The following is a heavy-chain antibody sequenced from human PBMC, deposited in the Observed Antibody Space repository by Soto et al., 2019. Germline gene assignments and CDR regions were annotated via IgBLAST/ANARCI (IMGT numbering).Heavy chain of an antibody. J-gene: IGHJ4*02. CDR3: ARTGRGDY. CDR1: GGSFSGYY. Sequence: RSLTCAVYGGSFSGYYWSWIRQPPGKGLEWIGEINHSGSTNYNPSLKSRVTISVDTSKNQFSLKLSSVTAADTAVYYCARTGRGDYWGQGTLVTVSS. V-gene: IGHV4-34*01. CDR2: INHSGST. D-gene: IGHD3-10*01.